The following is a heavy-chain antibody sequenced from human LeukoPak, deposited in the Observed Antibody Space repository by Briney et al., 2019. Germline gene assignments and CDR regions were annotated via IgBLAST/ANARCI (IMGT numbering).Heavy chain of an antibody. CDR3: ARGQYNWNDRGGFDY. Sequence: GGSLRLSCAASGFTFSSYWMSWVRQAPGKRLEWVANIKQDGSEKYYVDSVKGRFTISRDNAKNSLYLQMNSLRAEDTAVYYCARGQYNWNDRGGFDYWGQGILVTVSS. V-gene: IGHV3-7*01. D-gene: IGHD1-1*01. CDR1: GFTFSSYW. J-gene: IGHJ4*02. CDR2: IKQDGSEK.